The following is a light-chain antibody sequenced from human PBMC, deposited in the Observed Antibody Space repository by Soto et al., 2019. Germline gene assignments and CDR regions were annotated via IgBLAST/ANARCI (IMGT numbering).Light chain of an antibody. CDR1: QSVGSDF. CDR2: GAS. Sequence: QSVGSDFLAWYQQRPGQPPRILIFGASGRATGIPDRFSGSGSGTDFTLACSRRDPEDLAVYSSKHYTNWPPTFGQGTKVDI. V-gene: IGKV3-20*01. CDR3: KHYTNWPPT. J-gene: IGKJ1*01.